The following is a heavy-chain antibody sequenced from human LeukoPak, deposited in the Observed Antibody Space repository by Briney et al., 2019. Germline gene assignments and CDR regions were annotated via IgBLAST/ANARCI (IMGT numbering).Heavy chain of an antibody. CDR3: AKDSGWATGYFDL. CDR2: ISGSGGST. J-gene: IGHJ2*01. V-gene: IGHV3-23*01. CDR1: GFTFSSYG. D-gene: IGHD6-19*01. Sequence: GGSLRLSCAASGFTFSSYGMHWVRQAPGKGLEWVSAISGSGGSTYYADSVKGRFTISRDNSKNTLYLQMNSLRAEDTAVYYCAKDSGWATGYFDLWGRGTLVTVSS.